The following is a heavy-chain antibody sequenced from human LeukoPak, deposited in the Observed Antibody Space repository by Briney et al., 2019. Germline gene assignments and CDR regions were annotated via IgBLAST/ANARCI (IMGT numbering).Heavy chain of an antibody. D-gene: IGHD3-10*01. V-gene: IGHV3-7*02. CDR3: AAMVRGVITNYFDY. CDR2: IKQDGSEK. J-gene: IGHJ4*02. CDR1: GFTFSSYW. Sequence: GGSLRLSCAASGFTFSSYWMSWVRQAPGKGLERVANIKQDGSEKYYVDSVKGRFTISRDNAKNSLYLQMNSLRAEDTAVYYCAAMVRGVITNYFDYWGQGTLVTVSS.